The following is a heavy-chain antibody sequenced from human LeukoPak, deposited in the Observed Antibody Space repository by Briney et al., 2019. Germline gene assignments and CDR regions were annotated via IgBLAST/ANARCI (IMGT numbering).Heavy chain of an antibody. V-gene: IGHV3-21*04. D-gene: IGHD3-10*01. CDR3: ARAYYYGSGSYYKLFDY. Sequence: GGSLRLSCAASGFTFSSYSMNWVRQAPGKGLEWVSSISSSSSYIYYADSVKGRFTISRDNAKNSLYLQMNSLRAEDTAVYYCARAYYYGSGSYYKLFDYWGQGTLVTVSS. CDR2: ISSSSSYI. J-gene: IGHJ4*02. CDR1: GFTFSSYS.